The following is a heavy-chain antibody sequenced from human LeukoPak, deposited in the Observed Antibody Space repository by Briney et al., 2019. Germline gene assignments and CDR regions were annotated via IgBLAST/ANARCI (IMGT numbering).Heavy chain of an antibody. Sequence: PSETLSLTCAVYGGSFSGYYWSWIRQPPGKGLEWIGEINHSGSTNYNPSLKSRVTISVDTSKNQFSLKLSSVTAADTAVYYCARVEDGHYFDYWGQGTLVTVSS. V-gene: IGHV4-34*01. CDR2: INHSGST. CDR3: ARVEDGHYFDY. D-gene: IGHD2-15*01. J-gene: IGHJ4*02. CDR1: GGSFSGYY.